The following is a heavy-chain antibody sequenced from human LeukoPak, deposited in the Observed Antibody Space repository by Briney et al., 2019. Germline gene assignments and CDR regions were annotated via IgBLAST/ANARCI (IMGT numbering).Heavy chain of an antibody. V-gene: IGHV1-2*02. Sequence: ASVKVPCKASGYTFSDYYMHWVRQAPGQGLEWMGWINPNSGGANYAQKFQGRVTMTRDTSISTAYMELSRLRSDDTAVYYCARDLVYYDSSGYPDYWGQGTLVTVSS. J-gene: IGHJ4*02. CDR1: GYTFSDYY. CDR2: INPNSGGA. CDR3: ARDLVYYDSSGYPDY. D-gene: IGHD3-22*01.